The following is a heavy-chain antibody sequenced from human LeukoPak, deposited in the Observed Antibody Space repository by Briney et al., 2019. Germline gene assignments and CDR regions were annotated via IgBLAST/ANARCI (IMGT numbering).Heavy chain of an antibody. CDR3: ARRTRFGVFIDY. CDR1: GASFSAYY. CDR2: IYHTGIT. D-gene: IGHD3-10*01. J-gene: IGHJ4*02. V-gene: IGHV4-34*01. Sequence: SETLSLTCAVSGASFSAYYWRWIRQPPEKGLEWLGEIYHTGITDYNPSLKSRVTISVDTSKNQISLRLSSVTAADSAVYYCARRTRFGVFIDYWGQGTLVTVSS.